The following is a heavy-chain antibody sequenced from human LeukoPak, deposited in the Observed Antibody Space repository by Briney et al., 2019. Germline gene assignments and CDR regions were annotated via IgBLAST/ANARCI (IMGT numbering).Heavy chain of an antibody. CDR1: GGSISGSSYY. Sequence: PSETLSLTCTVSGGSISGSSYYWGWIRQPPGKGLEWIGSIYYSGSTYYNPSLKSRVTISVDTSKNQFSLKLSSVTAADTAVYYCALASPGYFDYWGQGTLVTVSS. CDR3: ALASPGYFDY. J-gene: IGHJ4*02. CDR2: IYYSGST. V-gene: IGHV4-39*01.